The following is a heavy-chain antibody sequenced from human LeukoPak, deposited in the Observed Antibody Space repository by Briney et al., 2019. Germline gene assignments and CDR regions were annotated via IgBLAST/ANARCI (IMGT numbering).Heavy chain of an antibody. CDR3: ARSGAYYDILTGYIISYYYYYMDV. CDR1: GFTFSSYA. V-gene: IGHV3-74*01. D-gene: IGHD3-9*01. J-gene: IGHJ6*03. Sequence: PGRSLRLSCAASGFTFSSYAMHWVRQAPGKGLVWVSRINSDGSSTSYADSVKGRFTISRDNAKNTLYLQMNSLRAEDTAVYYCARSGAYYDILTGYIISYYYYYMDVWGKGTTVTVSS. CDR2: INSDGSST.